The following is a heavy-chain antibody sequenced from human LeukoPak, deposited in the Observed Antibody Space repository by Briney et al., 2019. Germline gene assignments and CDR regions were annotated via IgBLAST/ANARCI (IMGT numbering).Heavy chain of an antibody. D-gene: IGHD2-8*02. J-gene: IGHJ4*02. CDR1: GFTFSSYT. Sequence: GGSLRLSCAASGFTFSSYTMNWVRQAPGEGLEWVASISSSSSHIYYADSVKGRFTISRDNAKNSLYLQMTSLRAEDTAVYYCARVVPGTGFFYWGQGTLVTVSS. CDR2: ISSSSSHI. V-gene: IGHV3-21*01. CDR3: ARVVPGTGFFY.